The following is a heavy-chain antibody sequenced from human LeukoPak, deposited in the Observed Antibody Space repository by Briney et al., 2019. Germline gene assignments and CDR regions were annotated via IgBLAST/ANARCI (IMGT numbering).Heavy chain of an antibody. CDR3: ATHSITFIRGVIDF. CDR2: INPDGSTI. Sequence: GGSLRLSCAASGFTFSNYWVHWVRQAPGKGLVWVSRINPDGSTINCADSVKGRFTISRDHSKNTLYLQMNSLRVDDTATYYCATHSITFIRGVIDFWGRGTLVMVSS. CDR1: GFTFSNYW. J-gene: IGHJ4*02. V-gene: IGHV3-74*01. D-gene: IGHD3-10*01.